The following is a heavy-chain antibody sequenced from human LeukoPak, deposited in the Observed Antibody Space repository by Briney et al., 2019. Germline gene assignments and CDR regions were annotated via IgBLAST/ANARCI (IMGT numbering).Heavy chain of an antibody. V-gene: IGHV3-23*01. CDR1: GFTFSSYA. CDR3: ARRMTSYNWYFDF. J-gene: IGHJ2*01. D-gene: IGHD2-15*01. Sequence: GGSLRLSCAASGFTFSSYAMSWVRQAPGKGLEWVSAISGSGGSTYYADSVKGRFTISRDNSKNTLYLQMNSLRAEDTAVYYCARRMTSYNWYFDFWGRGTLVTVSS. CDR2: ISGSGGST.